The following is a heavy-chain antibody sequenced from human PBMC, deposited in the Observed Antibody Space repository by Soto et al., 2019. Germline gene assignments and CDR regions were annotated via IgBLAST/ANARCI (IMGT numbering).Heavy chain of an antibody. J-gene: IGHJ3*02. V-gene: IGHV3-30*18. D-gene: IGHD6-19*01. CDR3: AKTPGVAGDPHDAFDI. Sequence: LRLSFAASGFTFISYGMHWVRQAPGKGLEWVAVISYDGSNKYYADSVKGRFTISRDNSKNTLYLQMNSLRAEDTAVYYCAKTPGVAGDPHDAFDIWGQGTMVTVSS. CDR2: ISYDGSNK. CDR1: GFTFISYG.